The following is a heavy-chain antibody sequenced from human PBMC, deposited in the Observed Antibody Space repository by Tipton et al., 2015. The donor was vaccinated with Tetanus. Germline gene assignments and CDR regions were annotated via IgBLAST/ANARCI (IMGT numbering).Heavy chain of an antibody. V-gene: IGHV3-23*01. CDR2: ISGSGGST. CDR3: AKDPGLDLDWYSSSSGWFDP. CDR1: GFTFSSYA. Sequence: SLRLSCAASGFTFSSYAVSWVRQAPGKGLEWVSAISGSGGSTYYADSVKGRFTISRDNSKNTLYLQMNSLRAEDTAVYYCAKDPGLDLDWYSSSSGWFDPWGQGTLVTVSS. J-gene: IGHJ5*02. D-gene: IGHD6-6*01.